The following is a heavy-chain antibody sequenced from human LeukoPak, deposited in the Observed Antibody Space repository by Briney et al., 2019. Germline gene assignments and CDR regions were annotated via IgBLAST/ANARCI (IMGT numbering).Heavy chain of an antibody. CDR2: INANSGTT. CDR3: GRVYCGGNCYSPPLPDY. V-gene: IGHV3-23*01. CDR1: GFAFSFYA. D-gene: IGHD2-21*02. J-gene: IGHJ4*02. Sequence: RRGGSLRLSCAASGFAFSFYAMSWLRQPPGKGLEWVSTINANSGTTSYAASVRGRFTISRDNSKNTLFLQMNSLRAEDTAVYYCGRVYCGGNCYSPPLPDYWGQGTLVTVSA.